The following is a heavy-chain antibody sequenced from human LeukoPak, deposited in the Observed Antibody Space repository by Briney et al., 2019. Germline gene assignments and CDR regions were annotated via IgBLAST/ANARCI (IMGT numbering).Heavy chain of an antibody. D-gene: IGHD2-15*01. Sequence: GSSVKVSCKASGGTFSSYAINWVRQATGQGVEWMGWMNPKSGNTGYAQKFQGRVTMTRNTSISTAYMELSSLRSEDTAVYYCARYLAGRMDVWGKGTTVTVSS. V-gene: IGHV1-8*02. CDR2: MNPKSGNT. J-gene: IGHJ6*03. CDR1: GGTFSSYA. CDR3: ARYLAGRMDV.